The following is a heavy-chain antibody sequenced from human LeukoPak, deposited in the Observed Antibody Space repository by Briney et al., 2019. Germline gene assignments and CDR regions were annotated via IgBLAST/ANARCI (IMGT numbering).Heavy chain of an antibody. D-gene: IGHD6-6*01. Sequence: ASVKVSCKASGYTFTGYYMHWVRQAPGQGLEWMGWINPNSGGTNYAQKFQGRVTMTRDTSIGTAYMELSRLRSDDTAVYYCARDKGAARPDLWFDPWGQGTLVTVSS. CDR2: INPNSGGT. CDR1: GYTFTGYY. CDR3: ARDKGAARPDLWFDP. J-gene: IGHJ5*02. V-gene: IGHV1-2*02.